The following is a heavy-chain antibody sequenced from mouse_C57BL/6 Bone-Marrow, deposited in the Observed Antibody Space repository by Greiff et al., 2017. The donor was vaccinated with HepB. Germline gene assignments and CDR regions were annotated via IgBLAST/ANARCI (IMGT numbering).Heavy chain of an antibody. CDR3: ARTITTYYYAMDY. V-gene: IGHV5-17*01. CDR1: GFTFSDYG. J-gene: IGHJ4*01. CDR2: ISSGSSTI. Sequence: EVKLVESGGSLVKPGGSLKLSCAASGFTFSDYGMHWVRQAPEKGLEWVAYISSGSSTIYYADTVKGRFTISRDNAKNTLFLQMTSLRSEDTAMYYCARTITTYYYAMDYWGQGTSVTVSS. D-gene: IGHD2-4*01.